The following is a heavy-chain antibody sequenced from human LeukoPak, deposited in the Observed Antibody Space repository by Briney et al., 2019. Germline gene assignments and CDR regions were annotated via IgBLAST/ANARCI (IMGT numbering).Heavy chain of an antibody. J-gene: IGHJ4*02. Sequence: TETLSLTCAVYGGSFSGYYWSWIRQPPGKGLEWIGEINHSGSTNYNPSLKSRVTISVDTSKNQFSLKLSSVTAADTAVYYCARGRFDYWGQGTLVTVSS. CDR1: GGSFSGYY. V-gene: IGHV4-34*01. CDR3: ARGRFDY. CDR2: INHSGST.